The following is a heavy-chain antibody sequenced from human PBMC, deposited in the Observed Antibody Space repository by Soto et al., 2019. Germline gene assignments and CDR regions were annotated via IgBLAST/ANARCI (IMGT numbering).Heavy chain of an antibody. J-gene: IGHJ5*02. D-gene: IGHD6-6*01. V-gene: IGHV3-48*04. CDR3: ARESVRVSPIAARLGPNWFDP. CDR2: ISSSSSTI. Sequence: GGSLRLSCAASGFTFSSYSMNWVRQAPGKGLEWVSYISSSSSTIYYADSVKGRFTISRDNAKNSLYLQMNSLRAEDTAVYYCARESVRVSPIAARLGPNWFDPWGQGTLVTVSS. CDR1: GFTFSSYS.